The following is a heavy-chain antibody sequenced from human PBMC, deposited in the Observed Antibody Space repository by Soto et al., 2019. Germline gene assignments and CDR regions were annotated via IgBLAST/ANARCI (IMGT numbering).Heavy chain of an antibody. Sequence: GGSLRLSCAASGFTFSSYAMHWVRQAPGKGLEYVSAISSNGGSTYYANSVKGRFTISRDNSKNTLYLQMGSLRAEDMAVYYCAKEGSSRGGAFDIWGQGTMVTVSS. V-gene: IGHV3-64*01. D-gene: IGHD6-13*01. CDR2: ISSNGGST. J-gene: IGHJ3*02. CDR3: AKEGSSRGGAFDI. CDR1: GFTFSSYA.